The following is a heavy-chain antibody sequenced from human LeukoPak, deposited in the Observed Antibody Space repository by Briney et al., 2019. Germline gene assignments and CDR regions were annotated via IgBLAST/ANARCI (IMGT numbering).Heavy chain of an antibody. CDR1: GYSISSGYY. Sequence: SETLSLTCAVSGYSISSGYYWGWIRQPPGKGLEWIGSIYHSGSTYYNPSLKSRVTISVDTSKNQFSLKLSSVTAADTAVYYCARGFLEWLFRGKWFDPWGQGTLVTVSS. CDR2: IYHSGST. J-gene: IGHJ5*02. D-gene: IGHD3-3*01. CDR3: ARGFLEWLFRGKWFDP. V-gene: IGHV4-38-2*01.